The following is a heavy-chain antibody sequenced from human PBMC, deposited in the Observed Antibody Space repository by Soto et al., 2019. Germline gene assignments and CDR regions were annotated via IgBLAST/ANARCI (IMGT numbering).Heavy chain of an antibody. CDR1: GGTFSSYT. CDR3: ARKNSSSPDYYYYYMDV. Sequence: SVKVSCKASGGTFSSYTISWVRQAPGQGLEWMGRIIPILGIANYAQKFQGRVTITADKSTSTAYMELSSLRSEDTAVYYRARKNSSSPDYYYYYMDVWGKGTTVTVSS. V-gene: IGHV1-69*02. D-gene: IGHD6-6*01. J-gene: IGHJ6*03. CDR2: IIPILGIA.